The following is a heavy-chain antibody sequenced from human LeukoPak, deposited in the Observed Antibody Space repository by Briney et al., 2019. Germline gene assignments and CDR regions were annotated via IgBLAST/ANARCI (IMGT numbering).Heavy chain of an antibody. CDR1: GGSIRSYY. D-gene: IGHD1-1*01. CDR3: ATWRTAKTGFDY. J-gene: IGHJ4*02. V-gene: IGHV4-59*08. CDR2: IYYSGST. Sequence: SETLSLTCTVSGGSIRSYYWSWIRQPPGKGLEWIGYIYYSGSTNYNPSLKSRVSISVDTSKNQFSLRLSSVTAADTAVYYCATWRTAKTGFDYWGQGTLVTVSS.